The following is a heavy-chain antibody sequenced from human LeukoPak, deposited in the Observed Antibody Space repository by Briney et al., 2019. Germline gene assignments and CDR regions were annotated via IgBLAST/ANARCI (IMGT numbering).Heavy chain of an antibody. V-gene: IGHV4-39*01. CDR2: IYYSGST. CDR1: GGSISSSSYY. Sequence: SETLSLTCTVSGGSISSSSYYWGWIRQPPGKGLEWIGSIYYSGSTYYNPSLKSRVTISVDTSKNQFSLKLSSVTAADTAVYYCAAYYDFWSGIHDYWGQGTLVTVSS. J-gene: IGHJ4*02. CDR3: AAYYDFWSGIHDY. D-gene: IGHD3-3*01.